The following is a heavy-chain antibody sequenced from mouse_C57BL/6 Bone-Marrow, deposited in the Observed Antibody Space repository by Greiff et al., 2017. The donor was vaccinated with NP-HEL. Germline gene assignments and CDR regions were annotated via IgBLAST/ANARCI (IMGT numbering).Heavy chain of an antibody. J-gene: IGHJ1*03. V-gene: IGHV1-82*01. CDR3: ANYGSSYPWYFDV. CDR1: GYAFSSSW. D-gene: IGHD1-1*01. CDR2: IYPGDGDT. Sequence: VQLQQSGPELVKPGASVKISCKASGYAFSSSWMNWVKQRPGKGLEWIGRIYPGDGDTNYNGKFKGKATLTADKSSSTAYMQLSSLTSEDSAVYFCANYGSSYPWYFDVWGTGTTVTVSS.